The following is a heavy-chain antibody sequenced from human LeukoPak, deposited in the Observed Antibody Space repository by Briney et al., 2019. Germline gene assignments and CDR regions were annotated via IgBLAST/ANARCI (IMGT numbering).Heavy chain of an antibody. Sequence: GGSLRLSCAASGFTFSSYAMHWVRQAPGKGLEWVAVISYDGSNKYYADSVKGRFTISRDNSKNTLYLQMNSLRAEDTAVYYCARPRTRSWFDPWGQGTLVTVSS. CDR2: ISYDGSNK. D-gene: IGHD1-14*01. CDR3: ARPRTRSWFDP. CDR1: GFTFSSYA. J-gene: IGHJ5*02. V-gene: IGHV3-30*04.